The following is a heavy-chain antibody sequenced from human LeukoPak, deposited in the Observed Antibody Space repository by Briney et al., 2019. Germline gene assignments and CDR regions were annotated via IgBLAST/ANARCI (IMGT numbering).Heavy chain of an antibody. J-gene: IGHJ4*02. CDR3: ARERGDLVVDY. Sequence: SETLSLTCTVSGGSISSGGYYWSWIRQPAGKGLEWIGRIYTSGSTNYNPSLKSRITISVDTSKNQFSLKLSSVTAADTALYYCARERGDLVVDYWGQGTLVTVSS. CDR2: IYTSGST. V-gene: IGHV4-61*02. D-gene: IGHD2-15*01. CDR1: GGSISSGGYY.